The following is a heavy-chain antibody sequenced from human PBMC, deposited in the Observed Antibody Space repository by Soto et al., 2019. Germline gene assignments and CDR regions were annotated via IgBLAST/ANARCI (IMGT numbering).Heavy chain of an antibody. V-gene: IGHV1-69*01. CDR1: GATFSTTG. CDR3: ARASPVICGGDPCYRLDSSFDS. Sequence: QVPLVQSGAEVRKPGSSLRVSCKSSGATFSTTGISWVRQAPGQGLEWMGGIIPLFGTPKYARKFQGRVSITADESTNTVYMELNSLRPDDAAVYYCARASPVICGGDPCYRLDSSFDSWGQGSLVIVSS. CDR2: IIPLFGTP. D-gene: IGHD2-21*02. J-gene: IGHJ5*01.